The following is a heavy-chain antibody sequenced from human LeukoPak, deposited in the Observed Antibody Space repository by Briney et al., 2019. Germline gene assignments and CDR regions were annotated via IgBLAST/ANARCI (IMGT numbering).Heavy chain of an antibody. CDR1: GYTFTGYY. D-gene: IGHD1-26*01. Sequence: ASVKVSCKASGYTFTGYYMHWVRQAPGQGLEWMGWINPNSGGTNYAQKFQGRVTMTRDTSISTAYMELSRLRSDDTAVYYCARRRDLYGGSYYPFDYWGQGTLVTVSS. J-gene: IGHJ4*02. V-gene: IGHV1-2*02. CDR3: ARRRDLYGGSYYPFDY. CDR2: INPNSGGT.